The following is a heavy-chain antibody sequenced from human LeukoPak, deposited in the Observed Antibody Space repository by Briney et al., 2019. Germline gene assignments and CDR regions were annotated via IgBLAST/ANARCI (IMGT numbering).Heavy chain of an antibody. CDR1: SVSISGYY. CDR3: AVGGYGSGSYYNGGWFDP. V-gene: IGHV4-59*01. Sequence: SETLSLTCTVSSVSISGYYWSWIRQPPGKGLEWIGYIYYSGSTKYNPSLKSRVTISVDTSKNQFSLKLSSVTAADTAVYYCAVGGYGSGSYYNGGWFDPWGQGTLVTVSS. D-gene: IGHD3-10*01. J-gene: IGHJ5*02. CDR2: IYYSGST.